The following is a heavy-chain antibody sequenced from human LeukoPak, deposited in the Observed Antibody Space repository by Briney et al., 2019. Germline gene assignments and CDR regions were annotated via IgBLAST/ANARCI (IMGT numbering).Heavy chain of an antibody. CDR2: SYSSGSR. Sequence: GGSLRLSCAASGFKFKDAWMSWVRQAPGKGLEWVAVSYSSGSRHYAESVKGRFTISRDNSKNTLDLQMNSLRVEDTALYYCARVWELSFDHWGQGTLVTVSS. CDR3: ARVWELSFDH. J-gene: IGHJ4*02. D-gene: IGHD1-26*01. V-gene: IGHV3-53*01. CDR1: GFKFKDAW.